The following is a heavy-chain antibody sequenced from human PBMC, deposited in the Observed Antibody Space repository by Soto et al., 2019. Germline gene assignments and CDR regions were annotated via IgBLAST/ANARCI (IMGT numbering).Heavy chain of an antibody. Sequence: SETLSLTCTVSGASITGTFYWSWIRQPAGKGLEWIGRFSLSGTTNYNPSLRSRVTMSADVSKNQFSLRLTSVTAADTALYYCARGMTPPGAPAWYYFDSWGQGTLVTVSS. CDR3: ARGMTPPGAPAWYYFDS. J-gene: IGHJ4*02. CDR1: GASITGTFY. V-gene: IGHV4-4*07. CDR2: FSLSGTT. D-gene: IGHD2-8*02.